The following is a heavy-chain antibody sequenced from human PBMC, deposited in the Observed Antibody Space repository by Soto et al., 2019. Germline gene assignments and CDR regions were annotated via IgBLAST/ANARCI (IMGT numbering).Heavy chain of an antibody. Sequence: GGSLRLSCAASGFTFSSYGMHWVRQAPGKGLEWVAVIWYDGSNKYYADSVKGRFTISRDNSKNTLYLQMNSLRAEDTAVYYCARDLRYYYYYMDVWGKGTTVTVPS. CDR1: GFTFSSYG. D-gene: IGHD4-17*01. CDR2: IWYDGSNK. J-gene: IGHJ6*03. CDR3: ARDLRYYYYYMDV. V-gene: IGHV3-33*01.